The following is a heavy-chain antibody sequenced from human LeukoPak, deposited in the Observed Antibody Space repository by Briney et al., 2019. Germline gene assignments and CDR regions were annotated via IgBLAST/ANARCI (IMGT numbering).Heavy chain of an antibody. CDR1: GFTFSSYA. J-gene: IGHJ4*02. CDR3: ACTAWIQLWQGGYYFDY. V-gene: IGHV3-23*01. CDR2: ISGSGGST. Sequence: GGSLRLSCAASGFTFSSYAMSWVRQAPGKGLEWVSAISGSGGSTYYADSVKGRFTISRDNFKNTLYLQMNSLRAEDTAVYYCACTAWIQLWQGGYYFDYWGQGTLVTVSS. D-gene: IGHD5-18*01.